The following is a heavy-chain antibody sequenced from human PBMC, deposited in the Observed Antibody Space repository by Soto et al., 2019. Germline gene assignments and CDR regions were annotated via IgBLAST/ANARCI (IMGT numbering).Heavy chain of an antibody. CDR2: IYYSGST. CDR1: GGSISASSYY. Sequence: SETLSLTCTVSGGSISASSYYWGWIRQPPGKGLEWIGYIYYSGSTYYNPSLKSRVTISVDTSKNQFSLKLSSVTAADTAVYYCARHPPIAVAAIDYWGQGTLVTVSS. V-gene: IGHV4-39*01. J-gene: IGHJ4*02. D-gene: IGHD6-19*01. CDR3: ARHPPIAVAAIDY.